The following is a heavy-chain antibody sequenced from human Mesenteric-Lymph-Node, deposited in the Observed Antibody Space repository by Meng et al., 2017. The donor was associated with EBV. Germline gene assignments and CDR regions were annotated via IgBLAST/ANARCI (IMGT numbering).Heavy chain of an antibody. CDR2: IYYSGST. J-gene: IGHJ4*02. D-gene: IGHD6-13*01. Sequence: QLQLQEAGPGLVKPSETLSLTCTVSGGSISSSSYYWGWIRQPPGKGLEWIGSIYYSGSTYYNPSLKSRVAISVDTSKNQFSLKLSSVTAADTAVYYCARPDSSSWIHIDYWGQGTLVTVSS. CDR1: GGSISSSSYY. CDR3: ARPDSSSWIHIDY. V-gene: IGHV4-39*01.